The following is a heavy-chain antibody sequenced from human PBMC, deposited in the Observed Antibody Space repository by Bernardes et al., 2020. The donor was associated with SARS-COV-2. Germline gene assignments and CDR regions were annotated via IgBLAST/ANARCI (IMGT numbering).Heavy chain of an antibody. V-gene: IGHV1-2*02. Sequence: ASVKVSCKASGYTFIGYYMHWVRQAPGQGLEWMGWINPNSGGANYAQKFQGRVTMISDTSISTVYMELSRLRSDDYDPRIVGVDVWGQGTTVTVSS. D-gene: IGHD3-16*02. J-gene: IGHJ6*02. CDR1: GYTFIGYY. CDR3: GVDV. CDR2: INPNSGGA.